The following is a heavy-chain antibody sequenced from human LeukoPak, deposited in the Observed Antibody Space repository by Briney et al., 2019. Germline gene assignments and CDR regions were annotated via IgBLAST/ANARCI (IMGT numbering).Heavy chain of an antibody. CDR3: ARGRPGVSIDY. Sequence: SETLSLTCTVSGGSISSSSYYWGWIRQPPGKGLEWIGRIYTSGSTNYNPSLKSRVTMSVDTSKNQFSLKLSSVTAADTAVYYCARGRPGVSIDYWGQGTLVTVSS. CDR2: IYTSGST. V-gene: IGHV4-61*05. J-gene: IGHJ4*02. CDR1: GGSISSSSYY. D-gene: IGHD2-8*01.